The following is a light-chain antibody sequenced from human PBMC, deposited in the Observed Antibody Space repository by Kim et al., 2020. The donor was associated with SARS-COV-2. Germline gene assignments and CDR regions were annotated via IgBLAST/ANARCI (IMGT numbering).Light chain of an antibody. CDR2: DVT. CDR1: TSDIGTYDY. J-gene: IGLJ3*02. CDR3: TSYSTSDTFAV. Sequence: QQITISCTGTTSDIGTYDYVSWYQQHPGKAPKLIIYDVTNRPSGVSNRFSGSKSGNTASLTISGLQAEDEADYYCTSYSTSDTFAVFGGGTQLTVL. V-gene: IGLV2-14*03.